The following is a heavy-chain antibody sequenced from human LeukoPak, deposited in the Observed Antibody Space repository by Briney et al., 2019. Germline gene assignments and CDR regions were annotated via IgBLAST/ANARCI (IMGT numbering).Heavy chain of an antibody. CDR3: ARVVSLPSAYYYDSSGYPFDY. Sequence: ASVKVSCKASGYTFTGYYMHWVRQAPGQGLEWMGWINPNSGGTKYAQKFQGRVTVTRDTSISTAYMELSRLRSDDTAVYYCARVVSLPSAYYYDSSGYPFDYWGQGTLVTVSS. D-gene: IGHD3-22*01. V-gene: IGHV1-2*02. CDR2: INPNSGGT. J-gene: IGHJ4*02. CDR1: GYTFTGYY.